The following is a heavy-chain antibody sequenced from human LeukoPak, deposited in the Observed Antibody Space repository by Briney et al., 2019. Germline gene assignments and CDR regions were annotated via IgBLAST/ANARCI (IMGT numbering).Heavy chain of an antibody. D-gene: IGHD3-3*01. V-gene: IGHV3-23*01. Sequence: GGSLRLSCAASGFTFRSYAMSWVRQAPGKGLEWVSAISGSGGSTYYADSVKGRFTISRDNSKNTLYLQMNSLRAEDTAVYYCAKDNDFWSGYHFDYWGQGTLVTVSS. J-gene: IGHJ4*02. CDR1: GFTFRSYA. CDR2: ISGSGGST. CDR3: AKDNDFWSGYHFDY.